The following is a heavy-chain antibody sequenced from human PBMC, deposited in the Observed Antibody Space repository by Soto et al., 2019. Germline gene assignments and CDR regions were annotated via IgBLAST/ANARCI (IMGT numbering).Heavy chain of an antibody. V-gene: IGHV1-46*01. Sequence: ASVKVSCKASGYTFTSYYMHWVRQAPGQGLEWMGIINPSGGSTSYAQKFQGRVTMTRDTSTSTVYMELSSLRSEDTAVYYCARDMVTTDILTGYYYYYGMDVWGQGTTVTVSS. CDR3: ARDMVTTDILTGYYYYYGMDV. CDR1: GYTFTSYY. J-gene: IGHJ6*02. D-gene: IGHD3-9*01. CDR2: INPSGGST.